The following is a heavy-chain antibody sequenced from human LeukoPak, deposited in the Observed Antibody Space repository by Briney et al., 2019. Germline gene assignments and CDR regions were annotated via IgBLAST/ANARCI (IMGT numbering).Heavy chain of an antibody. J-gene: IGHJ4*02. CDR1: GYTFTGYY. CDR3: ARDGSSNYYGSGIGY. Sequence: ASVKVSCKASGYTFTGYYMHWVRQAPGQGLEWMGWINPNSGGTNYAQKFQGRVTMTRDTSISTAYMELSRLRSDDTAVYYCARDGSSNYYGSGIGYWGQGTLVTVSS. D-gene: IGHD3-10*01. CDR2: INPNSGGT. V-gene: IGHV1-2*02.